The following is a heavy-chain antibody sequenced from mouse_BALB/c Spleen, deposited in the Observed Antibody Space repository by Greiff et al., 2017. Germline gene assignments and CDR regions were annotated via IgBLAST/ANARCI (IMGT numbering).Heavy chain of an antibody. CDR3: TRWGSSGYVDYAMDY. V-gene: IGHV1S81*02. CDR1: GYTFTSYY. J-gene: IGHJ4*01. CDR2: INPSNGGT. Sequence: QLQQPGAELVKPGASVKLSCKASGYTFTSYYMYWVKQRPGQGLEWIGGINPSNGGTNFNEKFKSKATLTVDKSSSTAYMQLSSLTSEDSAVYYCTRWGSSGYVDYAMDYWGQGTSVTVSS. D-gene: IGHD3-1*01.